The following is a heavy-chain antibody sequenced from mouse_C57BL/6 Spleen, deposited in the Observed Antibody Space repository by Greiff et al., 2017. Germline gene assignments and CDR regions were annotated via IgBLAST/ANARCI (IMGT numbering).Heavy chain of an antibody. V-gene: IGHV1-80*01. CDR2: IYPGDGDT. CDR1: GYAFSSYW. Sequence: QVQLQQSGAELVKPGASVKISCKASGYAFSSYWMNWVKQRPGKGLEWIGQIYPGDGDTNYNGKFKGKATLTADKSSSTAYMQLSSLTSEDSAVYFCARALYGYWYFDVWGTGTTVTVSS. J-gene: IGHJ1*03. D-gene: IGHD1-1*02. CDR3: ARALYGYWYFDV.